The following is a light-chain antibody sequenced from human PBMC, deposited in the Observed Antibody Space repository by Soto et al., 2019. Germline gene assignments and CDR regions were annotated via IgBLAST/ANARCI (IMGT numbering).Light chain of an antibody. V-gene: IGLV2-11*01. J-gene: IGLJ2*01. CDR3: VSWDDSLKAVV. CDR2: DVT. CDR1: SSDIGGYTY. Sequence: QSALTQPRSVSGSPGQSLTISCTGTSSDIGGYTYVSWYQQHPGKAPKLMIYDVTKRPSGVPDRFSGSKSGNTASLTISGLLAEDEADYYCVSWDDSLKAVVFGGGTKLTVL.